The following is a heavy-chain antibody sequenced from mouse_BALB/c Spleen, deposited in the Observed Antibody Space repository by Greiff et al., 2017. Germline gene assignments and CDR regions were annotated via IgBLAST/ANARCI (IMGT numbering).Heavy chain of an antibody. CDR1: GYTFTDYE. CDR2: IDPETGGT. CDR3: TRGAGSSPYYAMDY. D-gene: IGHD1-1*01. Sequence: VQLQESGAELVRPGASVTLSCKASGYTFTDYEMHWVKQTPVHGLEWIGAIDPETGGTAYNQKFKGKATLTADKSSSTAYMELRSLTSEDSAVYYCTRGAGSSPYYAMDYWGQGTSVTVSS. V-gene: IGHV1-15*01. J-gene: IGHJ4*01.